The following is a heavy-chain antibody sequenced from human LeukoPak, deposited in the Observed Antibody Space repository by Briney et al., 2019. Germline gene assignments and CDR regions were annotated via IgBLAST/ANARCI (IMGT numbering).Heavy chain of an antibody. V-gene: IGHV3-21*01. D-gene: IGHD2-2*01. Sequence: GGSLRLSCAASGFXFSTYSMNWVRQAPGKGLEWVSPISSSSSYIYYGDSVKGRFTISRDNAKDSLYLQMNSLRAEDTAVYYCAKDWGSSVVVPAAMNEESNWFDPWGQGTLVTVSS. J-gene: IGHJ5*02. CDR2: ISSSSSYI. CDR1: GFXFSTYS. CDR3: AKDWGSSVVVPAAMNEESNWFDP.